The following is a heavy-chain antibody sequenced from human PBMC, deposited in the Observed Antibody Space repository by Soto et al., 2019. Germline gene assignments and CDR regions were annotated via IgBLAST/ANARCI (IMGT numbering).Heavy chain of an antibody. Sequence: SETLSLTCTVSGGSISSSSYYWGWIRQPPGKGLEWIGEINHSGSTDYNPSLKSRVTISVDTSKNQFSLSLSSVTAADTALYYCARGPNFDYWGQGALVTVSS. CDR3: ARGPNFDY. J-gene: IGHJ4*02. CDR2: INHSGST. CDR1: GGSISSSSYY. V-gene: IGHV4-39*07.